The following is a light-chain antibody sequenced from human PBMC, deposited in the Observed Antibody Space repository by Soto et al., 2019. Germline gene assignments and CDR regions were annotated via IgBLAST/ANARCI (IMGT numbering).Light chain of an antibody. CDR3: ASYTFSSTVV. Sequence: QSALTQPASVSGSPGQSITISYTGTSSDIGGYDYVSWYQQRPGKAPKLIIYEVSNRPSEISNRFSGSKSGNTASLTISGLQAEDEADYFCASYTFSSTVVFGGGTKLTVL. CDR1: SSDIGGYDY. CDR2: EVS. J-gene: IGLJ2*01. V-gene: IGLV2-14*01.